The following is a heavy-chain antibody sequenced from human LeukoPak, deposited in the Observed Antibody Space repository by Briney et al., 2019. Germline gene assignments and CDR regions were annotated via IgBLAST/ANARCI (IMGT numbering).Heavy chain of an antibody. CDR2: ISGSGGST. D-gene: IGHD3-3*01. CDR1: GFTFSSYA. V-gene: IGHV3-23*01. Sequence: GGSLRLSCAASGFTFSSYAMSWVRQAPGKGLEWVSAISGSGGSTYYADSVKGRFTISRDNSKNTLYLQMNSLRAEDTAVYYCAKDSAPNYDFWSGYYFYFDYWGQGTLVTASS. CDR3: AKDSAPNYDFWSGYYFYFDY. J-gene: IGHJ4*02.